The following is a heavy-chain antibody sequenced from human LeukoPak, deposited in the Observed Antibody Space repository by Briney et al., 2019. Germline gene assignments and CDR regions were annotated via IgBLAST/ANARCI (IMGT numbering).Heavy chain of an antibody. J-gene: IGHJ5*02. V-gene: IGHV4-38-2*02. Sequence: PPETLSLTCTVSGYSISSGYYWGWIRQPPRKGLEWIGSIYHSGSTYYNPSLKSRVTISVDTSKNQFSLKLSSVTAADTAVYYCAQTGVVIIGNWFDPWGQGTLVTVSS. CDR1: GYSISSGYY. D-gene: IGHD3-3*01. CDR3: AQTGVVIIGNWFDP. CDR2: IYHSGST.